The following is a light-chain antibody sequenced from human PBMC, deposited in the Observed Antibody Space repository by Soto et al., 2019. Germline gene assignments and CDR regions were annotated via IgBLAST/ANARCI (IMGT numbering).Light chain of an antibody. J-gene: IGKJ1*01. CDR3: QQYKTYWS. Sequence: DIQMTQSPSTLSASVGDRITITCRASQSISSWLAGYEQKPGKATKVLIYKASSFESGVPSRFSGSGSGTEFTLPISSLQPDDFATYYCQQYKTYWSFGQGTKVEIK. CDR2: KAS. V-gene: IGKV1-5*03. CDR1: QSISSW.